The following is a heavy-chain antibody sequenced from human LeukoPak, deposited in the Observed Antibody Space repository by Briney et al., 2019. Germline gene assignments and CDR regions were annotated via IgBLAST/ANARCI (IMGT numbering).Heavy chain of an antibody. CDR3: ARIIRYFAWLEGNWFDP. CDR2: IYYSGST. V-gene: IGHV4-39*01. CDR1: GGSISSSSYY. D-gene: IGHD3-9*01. J-gene: IGHJ5*02. Sequence: SETLSLTCTVSGGSISSSSYYWGWIRQPPGKGLEWIGSIYYSGSTYYNPSLKSRVTISVDTSKNQLSLKLSSVTAADTAVYYCARIIRYFAWLEGNWFDPWGQGTLVTVSS.